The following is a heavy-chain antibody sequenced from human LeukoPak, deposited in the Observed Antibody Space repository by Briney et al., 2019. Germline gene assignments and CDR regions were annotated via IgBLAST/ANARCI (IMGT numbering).Heavy chain of an antibody. CDR1: GGSISSSSYY. Sequence: PSETLSLTCTVSGGSISSSSYYWGWIRQPPGKGLEWIGSIYYSGSTYYNPSLKSRVTISVDTSKNQFSLKLSSVTAADTAVYSCGSPNGGFYDSSPKHPPPPSYWGQGTLVTVSS. CDR2: IYYSGST. CDR3: GSPNGGFYDSSPKHPPPPSY. V-gene: IGHV4-39*01. D-gene: IGHD3-22*01. J-gene: IGHJ4*02.